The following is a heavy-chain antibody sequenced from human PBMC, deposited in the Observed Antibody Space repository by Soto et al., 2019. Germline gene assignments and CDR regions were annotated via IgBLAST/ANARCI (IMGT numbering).Heavy chain of an antibody. CDR3: AGGAMVTAYYYGLDV. Sequence: EVRLLESGGGLCQPGGSLRLDCAVSGFTSSNYSMNWVRQAPGKGLEWVSTTSGSGHYIQYRDSVKGRFTISIDKSKNTLYLQMNSLRAEDRAVYDCAGGAMVTAYYYGLDVWGQGTTVTVSS. J-gene: IGHJ6*02. V-gene: IGHV3-23*01. CDR2: TSGSGHYI. CDR1: GFTSSNYS. D-gene: IGHD5-18*01.